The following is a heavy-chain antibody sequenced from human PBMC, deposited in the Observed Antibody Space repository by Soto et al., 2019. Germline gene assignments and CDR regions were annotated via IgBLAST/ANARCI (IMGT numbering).Heavy chain of an antibody. CDR1: GFISSDYA. J-gene: IGHJ1*01. V-gene: IGHV3-64D*06. D-gene: IGHD6-19*01. CDR3: VKDPSRGGWYGFFLH. CDR2: ISNNGGST. Sequence: GGSLRLSCSASGFISSDYAMHWVRLTPGKGLEFVSAISNNGGSTNDAPSVWGRFTISRDNSKNTVYLEMSSLRVEDTAIYYCVKDPSRGGWYGFFLHWGQGTVVTVSS.